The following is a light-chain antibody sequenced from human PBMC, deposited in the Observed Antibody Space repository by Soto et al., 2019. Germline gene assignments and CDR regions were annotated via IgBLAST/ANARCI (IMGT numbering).Light chain of an antibody. V-gene: IGKV3-20*01. Sequence: EIVLTQSPGTLSLSPGERATLSCRASQSVTNNYLAWYQRKPGQPPRLLIYGTSYRSTDIPRRFSGSGSGTDFTLTITRLEPEDFAVYYGQEYGSSPPTVGQGTKVEIK. CDR2: GTS. CDR1: QSVTNNY. CDR3: QEYGSSPPT. J-gene: IGKJ1*01.